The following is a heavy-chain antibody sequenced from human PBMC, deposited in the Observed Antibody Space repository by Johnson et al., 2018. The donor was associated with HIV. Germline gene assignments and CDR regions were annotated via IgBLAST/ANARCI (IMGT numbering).Heavy chain of an antibody. CDR1: GFTFSSYW. CDR2: LKQDGSEK. J-gene: IGHJ3*02. Sequence: VQLVESGGGLVQPGGSLRLSCAASGFTFSSYWMSWVRQAPGKGLEWVAYLKQDGSEKYYVDAVKGRFTISRDNAKNSLYLQMNSLSAEDTAVYYCARGRNAFDIWGQGTMVTVSS. CDR3: ARGRNAFDI. V-gene: IGHV3-7*01.